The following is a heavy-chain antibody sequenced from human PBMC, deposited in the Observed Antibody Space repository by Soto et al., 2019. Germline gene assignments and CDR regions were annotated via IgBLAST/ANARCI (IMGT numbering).Heavy chain of an antibody. CDR3: AREPATAKPEGVDF. Sequence: DSVKVSCKASGYTFSDYYIHWVRQAPGQGLEWMGWINPNSGGTKYAPKFQGGVTMTRDTSITTAYMELSRLRSGDTAVYYCAREPATAKPEGVDFWGQGTLVTVPS. D-gene: IGHD1-1*01. CDR2: INPNSGGT. CDR1: GYTFSDYY. V-gene: IGHV1-2*02. J-gene: IGHJ4*02.